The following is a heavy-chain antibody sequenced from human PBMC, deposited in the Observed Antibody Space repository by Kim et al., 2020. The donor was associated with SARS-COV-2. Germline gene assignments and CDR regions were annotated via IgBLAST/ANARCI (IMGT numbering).Heavy chain of an antibody. CDR2: IKSKTDGGTT. CDR1: GFTFSNAW. D-gene: IGHD3-10*01. V-gene: IGHV3-15*01. J-gene: IGHJ6*02. CDR3: TTDPRGMVRGVIIPYYYYYGMDV. Sequence: GGSLRLSCAASGFTFSNAWMSWVRQAPGKGLEWVGRIKSKTDGGTTDYAAPVKGRFTISRDDSKNTLYLQMNSLKTEDTAVYYCTTDPRGMVRGVIIPYYYYYGMDVWGQGTTVTVSS.